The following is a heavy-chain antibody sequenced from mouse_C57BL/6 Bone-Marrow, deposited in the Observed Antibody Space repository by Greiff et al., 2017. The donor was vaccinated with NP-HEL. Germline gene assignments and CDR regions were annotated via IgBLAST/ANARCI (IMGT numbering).Heavy chain of an antibody. D-gene: IGHD1-1*01. CDR1: GYAFSSSW. J-gene: IGHJ2*01. CDR3: APIITTAKYYFDY. Sequence: VQLQQSGPELVKPGASVKISCKASGYAFSSSWMNWVKQRPGKGLEWIGRIYPGDGDTNYNGKFKGKATLTADKSSSTAYMQLSSLTSEDSAVYFCAPIITTAKYYFDYWGQGTTLTVSS. V-gene: IGHV1-82*01. CDR2: IYPGDGDT.